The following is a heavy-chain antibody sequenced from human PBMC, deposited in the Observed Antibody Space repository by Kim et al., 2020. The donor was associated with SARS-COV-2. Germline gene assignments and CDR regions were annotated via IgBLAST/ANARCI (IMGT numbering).Heavy chain of an antibody. J-gene: IGHJ6*02. CDR1: GGSFSGYY. D-gene: IGHD2-8*02. V-gene: IGHV4-34*01. CDR2: INHSGST. CDR3: ARGPWYGWGYYYYYYGMDV. Sequence: SETLSLTCAVYGGSFSGYYWSWIRQPPGKGLEWIGEINHSGSTNYNPSLKSRVTISVDTSKNQFSLKLSSVTAADTAVYYCARGPWYGWGYYYYYYGMDVWGQGTTVTVSS.